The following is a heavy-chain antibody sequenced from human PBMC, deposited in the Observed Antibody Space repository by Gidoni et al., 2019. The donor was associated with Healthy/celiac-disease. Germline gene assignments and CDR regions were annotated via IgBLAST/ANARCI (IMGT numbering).Heavy chain of an antibody. J-gene: IGHJ6*04. CDR3: AHTSPWNDAWDYLVDV. V-gene: IGHV2-5*02. Sequence: QITLKESGPTLVNPTQTLTLTCTFSGFSLSTSGVGVGWIRQPPGKALEWLALIYWDDDKRYSPSLKSRLTITKDTSKNQVVLTMTNMDPVDTATYYCAHTSPWNDAWDYLVDVWGKGTTVTVSS. CDR2: IYWDDDK. D-gene: IGHD1-1*01. CDR1: GFSLSTSGVG.